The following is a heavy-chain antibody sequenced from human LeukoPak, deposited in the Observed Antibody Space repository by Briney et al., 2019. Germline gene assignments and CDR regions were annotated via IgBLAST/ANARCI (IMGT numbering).Heavy chain of an antibody. V-gene: IGHV5-51*01. CDR3: ARHDDSQRDSSGRRRAFDI. J-gene: IGHJ3*02. CDR1: GCSFTSYW. D-gene: IGHD6-19*01. Sequence: GESLQISWKGSGCSFTSYWIGWGRQLPGKGLEWRGIIYPGESDTRYSPSFEGQVTISADKSISTAYLQWSSLKASDTAMYYCARHDDSQRDSSGRRRAFDIWGQGTMVTVSS. CDR2: IYPGESDT.